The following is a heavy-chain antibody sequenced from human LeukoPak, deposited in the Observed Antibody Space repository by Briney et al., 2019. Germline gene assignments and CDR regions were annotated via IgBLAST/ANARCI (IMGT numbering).Heavy chain of an antibody. D-gene: IGHD6-13*01. CDR1: GFSFSSYE. Sequence: GGSLRLSCAASGFSFSSYEMNWVRQAPGKGLEWVSYISSSGSTIYYADSVKGRFTISRDNAKNSLYLQMNSLRAEDTAVYYCARIAAAGFDYWGQGTLVTVSS. V-gene: IGHV3-48*03. J-gene: IGHJ4*02. CDR3: ARIAAAGFDY. CDR2: ISSSGSTI.